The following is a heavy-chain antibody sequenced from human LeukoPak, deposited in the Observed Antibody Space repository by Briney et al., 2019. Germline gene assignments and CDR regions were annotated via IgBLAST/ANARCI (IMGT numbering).Heavy chain of an antibody. CDR1: GGSISSSSYY. J-gene: IGHJ5*02. Sequence: SETLSLTCTVSGGSISSSSYYWGWIRQPPGTGLEWIGSIYYSGSTYYNPSLKSRVTISVDKSKNQFSLKLSSVTAADTAVYYCARSNAGYSSGWYGQNWFDPWGQGTLVTVSS. CDR3: ARSNAGYSSGWYGQNWFDP. V-gene: IGHV4-39*07. CDR2: IYYSGST. D-gene: IGHD6-19*01.